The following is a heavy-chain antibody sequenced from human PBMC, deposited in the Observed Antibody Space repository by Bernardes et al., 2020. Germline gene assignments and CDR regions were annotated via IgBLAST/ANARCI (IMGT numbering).Heavy chain of an antibody. J-gene: IGHJ6*02. D-gene: IGHD3-3*01. CDR3: ARDFWSGYPRYGMDV. CDR1: GFTFRSYA. V-gene: IGHV3-64*01. CDR2: ISSNGGST. Sequence: GGSLRLSCAASGFTFRSYAMHWVRQAPGKGLEYVSAISSNGGSTYYANSVKGRFTISRDNSKNTLYLQMGSLRAEDMAVYYCARDFWSGYPRYGMDVWGQGTTVTVSS.